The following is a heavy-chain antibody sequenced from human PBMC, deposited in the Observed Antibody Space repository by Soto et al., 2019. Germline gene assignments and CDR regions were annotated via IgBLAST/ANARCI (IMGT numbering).Heavy chain of an antibody. CDR1: GGSVNNYY. J-gene: IGHJ4*02. Sequence: QVQLQESGPGLVKPSETLSLICTVSGGSVNNYYWGWVRQPAGKGLEWIGRIFADGSTTYNPSLMGRVTLSVDTSRNQWSLELTSMTAADTAVYYCVRDHAQVVVGTGFDCWGQGAPVTVSS. V-gene: IGHV4-4*07. CDR3: VRDHAQVVVGTGFDC. CDR2: IFADGST. D-gene: IGHD2-15*01.